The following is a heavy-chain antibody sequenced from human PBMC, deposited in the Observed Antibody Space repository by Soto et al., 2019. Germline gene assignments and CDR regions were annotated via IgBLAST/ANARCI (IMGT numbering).Heavy chain of an antibody. J-gene: IGHJ6*02. Sequence: ASVKVSCKASGYTFTSYDINWVRQATGQGLEWMGWMNPNSGNTGYAQKFQGRVTMTRNTSISTAYMELSSPRSEDTAVYYCARRGGYSYGLEYYYYGMDVWGQGTTVTVSS. CDR2: MNPNSGNT. CDR1: GYTFTSYD. CDR3: ARRGGYSYGLEYYYYGMDV. D-gene: IGHD5-18*01. V-gene: IGHV1-8*01.